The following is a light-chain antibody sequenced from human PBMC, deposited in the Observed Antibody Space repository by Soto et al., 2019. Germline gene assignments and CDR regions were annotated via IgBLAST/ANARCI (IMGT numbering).Light chain of an antibody. CDR2: DTT. J-gene: IGLJ2*01. V-gene: IGLV1-40*01. CDR1: SSNIGAGYV. CDR3: QSYDSSLSASVV. Sequence: QSVLTQPPSVSGAPGQRVTIPCAGSSSNIGAGYVVHWYQQLPGKAPKVLIYDTTNRPSGVPDRFSGSRSGTSASLAITGLQAADEADYYCQSYDSSLSASVVFGGGTKVTVL.